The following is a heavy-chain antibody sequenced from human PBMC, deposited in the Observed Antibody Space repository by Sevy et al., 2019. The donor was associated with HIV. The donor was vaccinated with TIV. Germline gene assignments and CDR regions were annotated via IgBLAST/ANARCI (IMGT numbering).Heavy chain of an antibody. CDR3: ARVSMIVVVITDDWGHYFDY. V-gene: IGHV4-39*02. CDR1: GGSISSSGYY. CDR2: IYYGGST. D-gene: IGHD3-22*01. J-gene: IGHJ4*02. Sequence: SETLSLTCTVSGGSISSSGYYWGWIRQPPGKGLEWIGSIYYGGSTYYNPSLKSRITISVDTSKNHFSLKLSSVTAADTAVYYCARVSMIVVVITDDWGHYFDYWGQGTLVTVSS.